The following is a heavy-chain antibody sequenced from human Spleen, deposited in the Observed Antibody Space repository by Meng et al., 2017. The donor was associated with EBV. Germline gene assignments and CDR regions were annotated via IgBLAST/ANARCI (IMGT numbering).Heavy chain of an antibody. Sequence: QVQLVQSGAEVKKPGASVNISCKASGYTFTSYYMHWVRQAPGQGLEWMGIINPSGGSTTYAQKFQGRVTMTRDRSTSTVYMELSSLRSEDTAVYYCRARGITTDYWGQGTLVTVSS. CDR2: INPSGGST. CDR3: RARGITTDY. D-gene: IGHD1-1*01. CDR1: GYTFTSYY. V-gene: IGHV1-46*01. J-gene: IGHJ4*02.